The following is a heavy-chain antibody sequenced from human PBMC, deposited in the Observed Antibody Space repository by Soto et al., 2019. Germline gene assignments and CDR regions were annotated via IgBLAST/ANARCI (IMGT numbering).Heavy chain of an antibody. CDR3: ARSITIFRVVIRDFDY. D-gene: IGHD3-3*01. Sequence: EVQLVESGGGLVQPGGSLRLSCAASGFTFSSYWMSWVRQAPGKGLEWVANIKQDGSEKYYVDSVKGGFTISRDNAKNSLYLQMNTLRAEDTAVYYCARSITIFRVVIRDFDYWGQGTLVTVSS. CDR1: GFTFSSYW. J-gene: IGHJ4*02. CDR2: IKQDGSEK. V-gene: IGHV3-7*05.